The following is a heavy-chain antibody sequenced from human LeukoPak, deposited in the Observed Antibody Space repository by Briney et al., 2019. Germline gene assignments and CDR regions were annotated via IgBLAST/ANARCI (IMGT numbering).Heavy chain of an antibody. Sequence: GGAVRLSCAASRFTFSSYWMHWVRQAPGKGLVWVSRVNSDGSYTTKAHSAKGRFTTYRDNAKNMQYLQMTSLRAEDTAVYYCVGEEYYGSGSHLDPWGQGTLVTVSS. V-gene: IGHV3-74*01. CDR3: VGEEYYGSGSHLDP. D-gene: IGHD3-10*01. CDR2: VNSDGSYT. CDR1: RFTFSSYW. J-gene: IGHJ5*02.